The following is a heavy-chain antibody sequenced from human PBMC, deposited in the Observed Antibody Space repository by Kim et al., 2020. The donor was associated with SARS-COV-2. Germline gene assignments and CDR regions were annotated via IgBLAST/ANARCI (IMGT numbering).Heavy chain of an antibody. V-gene: IGHV4-39*01. CDR2: IYYSGST. Sequence: SETLSLTCTVSGGSISSSSYYWGWIRQPPGKGLEWIGSIYYSGSTYYNPSLKSRVTISVDTSKNQSSLKLSSVTAADTAVYYCARPGLYSYSNYFDYWGQGTLVTVSS. CDR1: GGSISSSSYY. J-gene: IGHJ4*02. D-gene: IGHD5-18*01. CDR3: ARPGLYSYSNYFDY.